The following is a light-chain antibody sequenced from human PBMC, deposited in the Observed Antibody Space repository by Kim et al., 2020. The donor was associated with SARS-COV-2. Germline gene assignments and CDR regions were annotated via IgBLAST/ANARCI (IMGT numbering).Light chain of an antibody. CDR2: AAY. CDR3: LQDYNNPLT. CDR1: QGMRNE. Sequence: VGYRVTLTCRASQGMRNELGWYQQNPGKASKALIYAAYNLQSGVPSRLSGSGSGTDFTLTISSLQPEDSATYYCLQDYNNPLTFGGGTKVDIK. V-gene: IGKV1-6*01. J-gene: IGKJ4*01.